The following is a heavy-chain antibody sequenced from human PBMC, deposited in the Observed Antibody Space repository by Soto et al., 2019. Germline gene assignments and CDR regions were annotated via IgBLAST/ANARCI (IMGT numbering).Heavy chain of an antibody. D-gene: IGHD3-3*01. J-gene: IGHJ5*02. CDR2: ISAYNGNT. CDR1: GYTFTSYG. Sequence: ASVKVSCKAAGYTFTSYGISWVRQAPGQGLEWMGWISAYNGNTNYAQKLQGRVTMTTDTSTSTAYMELRSLRSDDTAVYYCARATDATRLLEWLLPWFDPWGQGTLVTVSS. V-gene: IGHV1-18*01. CDR3: ARATDATRLLEWLLPWFDP.